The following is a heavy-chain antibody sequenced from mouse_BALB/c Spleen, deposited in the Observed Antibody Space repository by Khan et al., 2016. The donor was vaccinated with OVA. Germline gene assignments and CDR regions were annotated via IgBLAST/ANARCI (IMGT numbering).Heavy chain of an antibody. CDR3: ARDEALYYVDY. J-gene: IGHJ2*01. CDR2: IYPGTDNT. CDR1: GYIFTSYW. V-gene: IGHV1S132*01. Sequence: VRLQQSGAELVRPGASVKLSCKTSGYIFTSYWIHWVKQRFGQGLEWIARIYPGTDNTYYNEKLKDKDTLTADNSSSTAYMQLSSLKSEDSAVYFCARDEALYYVDYWSQGTTLTVSS. D-gene: IGHD3-2*02.